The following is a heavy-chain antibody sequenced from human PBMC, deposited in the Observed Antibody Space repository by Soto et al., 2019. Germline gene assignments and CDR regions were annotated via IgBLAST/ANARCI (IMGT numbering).Heavy chain of an antibody. CDR3: ARGGPYDFWSGYPDPNWFDP. CDR1: GYTFTSYG. D-gene: IGHD3-3*01. J-gene: IGHJ5*02. CDR2: ISAYNGNT. V-gene: IGHV1-18*01. Sequence: ASVKVSCKASGYTFTSYGISWLRQAPGQGLEWMGWISAYNGNTNYAQKLQGRVTMTTDTSTSTAYMELRSLRSDDTAVYYCARGGPYDFWSGYPDPNWFDPWGQGTLVTVSS.